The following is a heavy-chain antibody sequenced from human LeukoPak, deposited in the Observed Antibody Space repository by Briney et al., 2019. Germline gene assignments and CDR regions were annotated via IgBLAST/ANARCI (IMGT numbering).Heavy chain of an antibody. D-gene: IGHD7-27*01. CDR2: ISSSSSYI. V-gene: IGHV3-21*01. CDR1: GFTFSSYS. J-gene: IGHJ4*02. Sequence: PGGSLRLSCAASGFTFSSYSMNWVRQAPGKGLEWVSSISSSSSYIYYADSVKGRFTISRDNAKNSLYLQMNSLRAEDTAVYYCAREGTLWVYFGYWGQGTLVTVSS. CDR3: AREGTLWVYFGY.